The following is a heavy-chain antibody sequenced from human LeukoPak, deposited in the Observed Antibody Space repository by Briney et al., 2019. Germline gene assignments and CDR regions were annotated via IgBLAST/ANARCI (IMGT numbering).Heavy chain of an antibody. Sequence: ASVKVSCKASGYTFTGYYMHWVRQAPGQGLEWMGRINPNSGGTNYAQKFQGRVTMTRDTSISTAYMELSRLRSDDTAVYYCARDAARDYGDYGSGAVDYWGQGTLVTVSS. D-gene: IGHD4-17*01. CDR2: INPNSGGT. J-gene: IGHJ4*02. CDR3: ARDAARDYGDYGSGAVDY. V-gene: IGHV1-2*06. CDR1: GYTFTGYY.